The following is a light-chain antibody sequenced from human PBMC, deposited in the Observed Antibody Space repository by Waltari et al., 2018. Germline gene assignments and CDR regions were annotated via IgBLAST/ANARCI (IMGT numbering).Light chain of an antibody. J-gene: IGKJ5*01. CDR2: DAS. CDR1: TNVAYD. Sequence: RGSTNVAYDLAWSPQRPGQPPRLIMHDASNRGTGVPARFSGSGSGTDFSLTISSLEPEDFAVYYCQQRRSWPITFGQGTRLEIK. CDR3: QQRRSWPIT. V-gene: IGKV3-11*01.